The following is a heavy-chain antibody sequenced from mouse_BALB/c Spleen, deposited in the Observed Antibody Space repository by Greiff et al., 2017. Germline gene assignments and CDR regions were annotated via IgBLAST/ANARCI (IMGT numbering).Heavy chain of an antibody. Sequence: EVKLMESGGGLVQPGGSMKLSCVASGFTFSNYWMNWVRQSPEKGLEWVAEIRLKSNNYATHYAESVKGRFTISRDDSKSSVYLQMNNLRAEDTGIYYCTRGGITTGGYYAMDYWGQGTSVTVSS. CDR1: GFTFSNYW. D-gene: IGHD2-4*01. CDR2: IRLKSNNYAT. CDR3: TRGGITTGGYYAMDY. J-gene: IGHJ4*01. V-gene: IGHV6-6*02.